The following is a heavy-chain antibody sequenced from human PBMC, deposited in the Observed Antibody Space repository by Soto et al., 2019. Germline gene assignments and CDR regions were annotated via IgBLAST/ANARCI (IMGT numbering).Heavy chain of an antibody. V-gene: IGHV3-30*18. J-gene: IGHJ4*02. CDR3: AKDLTVVTWTLSY. Sequence: GGSLRLSCAASGFTFSSYGMHWVRQAPGKGLEWVAVISYDGSNKYYADSVKGRFTISRDNSKNTLYLQMNSLRAEDTAVYYCAKDLTVVTWTLSYWGQGTLVTVSS. CDR2: ISYDGSNK. CDR1: GFTFSSYG. D-gene: IGHD2-21*02.